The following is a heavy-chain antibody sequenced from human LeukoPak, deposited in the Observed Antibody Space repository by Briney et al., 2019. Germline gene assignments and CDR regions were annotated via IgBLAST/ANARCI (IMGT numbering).Heavy chain of an antibody. CDR2: ISSSTSYI. CDR3: ARISSGVDVNYFDY. J-gene: IGHJ4*02. V-gene: IGHV3-21*01. CDR1: GFTFSSYS. Sequence: GGPLRLSCEASGFTFSSYSMNWVRQAPGKGLEWVSFISSSTSYIYYADSVKGRFTISRDNAKNSLYLQMNSLRAEDTAVYYCARISSGVDVNYFDYWGQGTLVTVSS. D-gene: IGHD3-10*01.